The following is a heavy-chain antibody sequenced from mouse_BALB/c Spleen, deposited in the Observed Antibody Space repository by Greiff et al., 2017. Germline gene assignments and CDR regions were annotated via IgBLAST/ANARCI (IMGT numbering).Heavy chain of an antibody. V-gene: IGHV5-9-4*01. CDR1: GFTFSSYA. D-gene: IGHD1-1*01. J-gene: IGHJ3*01. CDR2: ISSGGSYT. CDR3: ARGGYGSSSWFAY. Sequence: EVKLVESGGGLVKPGGSLKLSCAASGFTFSSYAMSWVRQSPEKRLEWVAEISSGGSYTYYPDTVTGRFTISRDNAKNTLYLEMSSLRSEDTAMYYCARGGYGSSSWFAYWGQGTLVTVSA.